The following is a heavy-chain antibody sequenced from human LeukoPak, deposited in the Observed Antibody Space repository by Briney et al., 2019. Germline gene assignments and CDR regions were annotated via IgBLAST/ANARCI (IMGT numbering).Heavy chain of an antibody. Sequence: SETLSLTCTVSGGSISSSSYYWGWIRQPPGKGLEWIGTMDNSGSTYCNPSLKSRVTVSVDTSRNQFALKLSSVTAADTDVYYCARHGSYGSGSYHYLDYWGQGTQVTVSS. D-gene: IGHD3-10*01. J-gene: IGHJ4*02. CDR3: ARHGSYGSGSYHYLDY. CDR2: MDNSGST. V-gene: IGHV4-39*01. CDR1: GGSISSSSYY.